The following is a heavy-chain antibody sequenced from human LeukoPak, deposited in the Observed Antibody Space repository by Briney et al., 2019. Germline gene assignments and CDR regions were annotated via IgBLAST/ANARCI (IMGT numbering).Heavy chain of an antibody. D-gene: IGHD3-22*01. CDR3: ARGVTMIVVVIHDWYFDL. Sequence: SETLSLTCAVSGGSISSSSYYWGWIRQPPGKGLEWIGSIYYTRSTYYNPSLKSRVTISVDTSKNQFSLKLTSVTAADTAVYYCARGVTMIVVVIHDWYFDLWGRGTLVTVSS. V-gene: IGHV4-39*01. CDR1: GGSISSSSYY. J-gene: IGHJ2*01. CDR2: IYYTRST.